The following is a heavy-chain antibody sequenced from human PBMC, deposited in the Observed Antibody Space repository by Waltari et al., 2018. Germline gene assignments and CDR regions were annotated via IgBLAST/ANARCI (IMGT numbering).Heavy chain of an antibody. CDR3: AKGLVPGAPYYFDY. J-gene: IGHJ4*02. D-gene: IGHD2-2*01. V-gene: IGHV3-23*03. CDR1: GFTFSSYA. CDR2: IFSGGTST. Sequence: EVQLLESGGGLVQPGGSLRLSCAASGFTFSSYAMSWVRQAPGKGLEWVSVIFSGGTSTYYADSVKGRLTISRDNSKNTLSLQMNSLRAEDTAVYYCAKGLVPGAPYYFDYWGQGTLVTVSS.